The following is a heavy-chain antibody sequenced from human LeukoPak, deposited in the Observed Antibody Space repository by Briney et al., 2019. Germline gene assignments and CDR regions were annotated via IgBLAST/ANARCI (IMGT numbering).Heavy chain of an antibody. CDR3: AKASASGWYYYGMDV. CDR1: GFTFSSYW. D-gene: IGHD6-19*01. CDR2: INSDGSST. Sequence: GGSLRLSCAASGFTFSSYWMHWVRQTPGKGLVWVSRINSDGSSTSYADSVKGRFTISRDNAKNTLYLQMNSLRAEDTAVYYCAKASASGWYYYGMDVWGQGTTVTVSS. V-gene: IGHV3-74*01. J-gene: IGHJ6*02.